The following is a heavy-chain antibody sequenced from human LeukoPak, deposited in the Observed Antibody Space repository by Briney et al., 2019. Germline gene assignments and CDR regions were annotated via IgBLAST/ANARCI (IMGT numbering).Heavy chain of an antibody. D-gene: IGHD4-17*01. J-gene: IGHJ4*02. Sequence: TGGSLRLSCTASGFTFGDYAMSWFRQAPGKGLEWVAFIRSKAYGGTTEYAASVKGRFTISREDSKSIAYLQMNSLKTEDTAVYYCTGTVDYGDYAVGAKDYWGQGTLVTVSS. CDR3: TGTVDYGDYAVGAKDY. CDR1: GFTFGDYA. V-gene: IGHV3-49*03. CDR2: IRSKAYGGTT.